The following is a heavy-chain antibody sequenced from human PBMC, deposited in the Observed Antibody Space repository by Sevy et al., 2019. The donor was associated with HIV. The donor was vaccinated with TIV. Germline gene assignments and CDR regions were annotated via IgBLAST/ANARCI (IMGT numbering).Heavy chain of an antibody. J-gene: IGHJ4*02. V-gene: IGHV3-30*04. CDR1: GFSVSSHA. CDR2: VLYDGSAQ. D-gene: IGHD6-19*01. CDR3: TRDAGYSVGWYPSNY. Sequence: GGSLRLSCAASGFSVSSHAMHWVRQAPGKGLEWVAIVLYDGSAQYYVDSVKGGFSISRDKSKNILYLQMNSLRPADTALYYCTRDAGYSVGWYPSNYWGQGTLVTVSS.